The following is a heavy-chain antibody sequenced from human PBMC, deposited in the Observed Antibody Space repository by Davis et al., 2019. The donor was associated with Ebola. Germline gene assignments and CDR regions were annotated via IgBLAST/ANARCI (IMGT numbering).Heavy chain of an antibody. CDR1: GGSISSGDYY. V-gene: IGHV4-30-4*01. J-gene: IGHJ6*02. Sequence: PSETLSLTCTVSGGSISSGDYYWSWIRQPPGKGLDWIGYIYYSGSTYYNPSLKSRVTISVDTSKNQFSLKLSSVTAADTAVYYFARDGGIVRGNYYYNGMDVWGQGTTVTVSS. CDR3: ARDGGIVRGNYYYNGMDV. D-gene: IGHD1-26*01. CDR2: IYYSGST.